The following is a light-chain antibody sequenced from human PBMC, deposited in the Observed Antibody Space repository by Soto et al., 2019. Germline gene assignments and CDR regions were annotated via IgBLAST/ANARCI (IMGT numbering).Light chain of an antibody. Sequence: QSVLTQPPSVSAAPGQKVTISCSGSSSNIGNNYVSWYQQLPGTAPKLHIYDNNKRPSGIPDRFSGSKSGTSATLGITGLQTGDEADYYCGTWDSSLSAVVFGGGTKVNVL. CDR2: DNN. J-gene: IGLJ2*01. CDR1: SSNIGNNY. V-gene: IGLV1-51*01. CDR3: GTWDSSLSAVV.